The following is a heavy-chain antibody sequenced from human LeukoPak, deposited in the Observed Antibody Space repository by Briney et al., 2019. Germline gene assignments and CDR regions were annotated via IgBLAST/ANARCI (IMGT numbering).Heavy chain of an antibody. J-gene: IGHJ4*02. D-gene: IGHD4-23*01. CDR2: TSHDGNA. CDR1: GGSISTNTW. Sequence: SETLSLTCAVSGGSISTNTWWSWVRQPPGKGLEWIGQTSHDGNADYTPSLKSRVTISVDRSKNQLSLKPNSVTAADSAVYYCAKHGGRYFDSWGRGTLVTVSS. CDR3: AKHGGRYFDS. V-gene: IGHV4/OR15-8*01.